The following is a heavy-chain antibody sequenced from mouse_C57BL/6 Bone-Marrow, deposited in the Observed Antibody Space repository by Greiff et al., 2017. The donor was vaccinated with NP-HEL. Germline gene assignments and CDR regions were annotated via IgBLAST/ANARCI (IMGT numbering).Heavy chain of an antibody. Sequence: EVKLEESGGGLVQPGGSLKLSCAASGFTFSDYGMAWVRQAPRKGPEWVAFISNLAYSIYYADTVTGRFTISRENAKNTLYLEMSSLRSEDTAMYYCARCYYYGSSSWFAYWGQGTLVTVSA. CDR2: ISNLAYSI. CDR1: GFTFSDYG. J-gene: IGHJ3*01. V-gene: IGHV5-15*04. D-gene: IGHD1-1*01. CDR3: ARCYYYGSSSWFAY.